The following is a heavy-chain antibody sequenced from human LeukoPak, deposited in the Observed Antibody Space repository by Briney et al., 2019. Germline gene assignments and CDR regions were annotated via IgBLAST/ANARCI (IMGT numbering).Heavy chain of an antibody. Sequence: SETLSLTCTVSGGSISSSSYYWGWIRQPPGKGLEWIGSIYYSGSTYYNPSLKSRVTISVDTSKNQFSLKLSSVTAADTAVYYCARDVIVTSWFDLWGQGTLVTVSS. CDR1: GGSISSSSYY. CDR2: IYYSGST. CDR3: ARDVIVTSWFDL. V-gene: IGHV4-39*07. D-gene: IGHD3-16*02. J-gene: IGHJ5*02.